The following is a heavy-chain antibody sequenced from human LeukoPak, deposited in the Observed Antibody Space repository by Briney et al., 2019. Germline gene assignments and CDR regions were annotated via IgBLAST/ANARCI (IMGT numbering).Heavy chain of an antibody. CDR2: IKQDGSEK. Sequence: GGSLRLSCPASGFTFSSYWMSWVRQAPGKGLEWVANIKQDGSEKYYVDSVKGRFTISRDNAKNSLYLQMNSLRAEDTAVYYCARDTRWGGEDFDYWGQGTLVTVSS. V-gene: IGHV3-7*01. J-gene: IGHJ4*02. D-gene: IGHD2-2*01. CDR3: ARDTRWGGEDFDY. CDR1: GFTFSSYW.